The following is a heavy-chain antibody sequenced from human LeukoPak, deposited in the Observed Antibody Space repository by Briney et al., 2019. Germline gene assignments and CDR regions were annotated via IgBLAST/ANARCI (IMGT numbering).Heavy chain of an antibody. V-gene: IGHV1-69*04. J-gene: IGHJ3*02. D-gene: IGHD5-24*01. Sequence: GASVKVSCKASGGTFSSYAISWVRQAPGQGLEWMGRIIPILGIANYAQKFQGRVTITADKSTSTAYMELSSLRSEDTAVYYCARRGDGYLSGAFDIWGQGTMVTVSS. CDR2: IIPILGIA. CDR3: ARRGDGYLSGAFDI. CDR1: GGTFSSYA.